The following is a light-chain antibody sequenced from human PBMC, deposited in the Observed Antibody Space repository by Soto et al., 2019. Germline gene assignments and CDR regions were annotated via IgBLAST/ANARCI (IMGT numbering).Light chain of an antibody. CDR1: QSVSKS. Sequence: EIVLTQSPATLSLSPGERATLSCRASQSVSKSLAWYQQQPGQAPRLLIYDESIRATGIPDRFSGSGSGTDFTLTISSLEPEDFAVYYCPQRTNWGTVGQGTQVEIK. CDR3: PQRTNWGT. V-gene: IGKV3-11*01. J-gene: IGKJ1*01. CDR2: DES.